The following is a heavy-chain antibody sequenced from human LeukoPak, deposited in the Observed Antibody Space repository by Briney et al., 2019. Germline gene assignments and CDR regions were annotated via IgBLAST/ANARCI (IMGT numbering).Heavy chain of an antibody. V-gene: IGHV4-59*12. CDR3: ARYPKRCSGGSCYYYYGMDV. Sequence: SETLSLTCTVSGGSISSYYWSWIRQPPGKGLEWIGYIYYSGSTNYNPSLKSRVTISVDTSKNQFSLKLSSVTAADTAVYYCARYPKRCSGGSCYYYYGMDVWGQGTTVTVSS. CDR1: GGSISSYY. J-gene: IGHJ6*02. D-gene: IGHD2-15*01. CDR2: IYYSGST.